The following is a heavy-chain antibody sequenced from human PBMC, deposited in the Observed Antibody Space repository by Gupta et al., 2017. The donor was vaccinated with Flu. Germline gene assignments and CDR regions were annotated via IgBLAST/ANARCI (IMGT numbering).Heavy chain of an antibody. Sequence: DSVKSRFTVSRDNARNMVYLEMNNLRDDDTAIYYCAKDQESAAGGIEYWGQGTLVTVSS. D-gene: IGHD6-19*01. J-gene: IGHJ4*02. CDR3: AKDQESAAGGIEY. V-gene: IGHV3-23*01.